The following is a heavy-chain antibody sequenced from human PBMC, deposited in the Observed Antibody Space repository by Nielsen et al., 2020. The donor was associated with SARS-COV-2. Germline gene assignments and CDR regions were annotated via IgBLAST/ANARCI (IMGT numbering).Heavy chain of an antibody. D-gene: IGHD2-15*01. Sequence: SETLSLTCTVSGGSISSYYWSWIRQPPGKGLEWIGYIYYSGSTNYNPSLKSRVTISVDTSKNQFSLKLSSVTAADTAVYYCARERGGGCSGGSCYIGFNGGWFDPWGQGTLVTVSS. CDR2: IYYSGST. CDR1: GGSISSYY. J-gene: IGHJ5*02. V-gene: IGHV4-59*01. CDR3: ARERGGGCSGGSCYIGFNGGWFDP.